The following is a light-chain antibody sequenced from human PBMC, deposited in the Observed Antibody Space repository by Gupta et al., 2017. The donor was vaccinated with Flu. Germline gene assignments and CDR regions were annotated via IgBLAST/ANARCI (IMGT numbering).Light chain of an antibody. CDR3: QQYNQCLPSWR. J-gene: IGKJ1*01. V-gene: IGKV3-15*01. Sequence: IGMAQAPATLSVSPGVSATLPCSDSQSVSSNLAWYQWNPGQAPRLLIYGASTRATGIPARFSGSGSGTEFTLTIRRLKSEDFAVDDGQQYNQCLPSWRFGQGTKVEIK. CDR1: QSVSSN. CDR2: GAS.